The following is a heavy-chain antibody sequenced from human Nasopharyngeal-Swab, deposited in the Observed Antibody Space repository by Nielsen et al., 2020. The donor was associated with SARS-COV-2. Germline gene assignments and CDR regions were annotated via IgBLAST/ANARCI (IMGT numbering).Heavy chain of an antibody. CDR3: ARDESGSSSFDY. Sequence: GGSLRLSCAASGVTFSSYAMHWVRQAPGKGLEWVAVISYDGSNKYYADSVKGRFTISRDNSKNTLYLQMNSLRAEDTAVYYCARDESGSSSFDYWGQGTLVTVSS. CDR2: ISYDGSNK. V-gene: IGHV3-30-3*01. CDR1: GVTFSSYA. J-gene: IGHJ4*02. D-gene: IGHD1-26*01.